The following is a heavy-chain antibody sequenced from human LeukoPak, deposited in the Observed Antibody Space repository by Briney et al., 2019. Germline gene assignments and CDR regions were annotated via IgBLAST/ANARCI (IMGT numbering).Heavy chain of an antibody. CDR3: ARDPDFWSGYSSTDAFDI. D-gene: IGHD3-3*01. CDR1: GFTFRSYG. CDR2: ISSSSSYI. Sequence: GGSLRLSCAASGFTFRSYGMNWVRQAPGKGLEWVSSISSSSSYIYYADSVKGRFTISRDNAKNSLYLQMNSLRAEDTAVYYCARDPDFWSGYSSTDAFDIWGQGTMVTVSS. V-gene: IGHV3-21*01. J-gene: IGHJ3*02.